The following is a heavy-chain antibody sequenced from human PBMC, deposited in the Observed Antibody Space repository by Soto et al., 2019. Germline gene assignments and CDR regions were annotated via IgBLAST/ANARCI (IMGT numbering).Heavy chain of an antibody. CDR1: GGTFSSYA. Sequence: QVQLVQSGAEVKKPGSSVKVSCKASGGTFSSYAISWVRQAPGQGLEWMGGIIPIFGTANYAQKFQGRVAITADESTSAAYMELSSLRSEDTAVYYCARYDSSGSRSYYFDYWGQGTLVTVSS. CDR3: ARYDSSGSRSYYFDY. V-gene: IGHV1-69*01. D-gene: IGHD3-22*01. CDR2: IIPIFGTA. J-gene: IGHJ4*02.